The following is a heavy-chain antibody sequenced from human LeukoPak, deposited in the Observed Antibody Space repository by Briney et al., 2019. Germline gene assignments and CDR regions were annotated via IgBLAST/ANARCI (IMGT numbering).Heavy chain of an antibody. Sequence: GGSLRLSCATSGFTFNIYWMQWVRQVPGKGLVWVSRIDSNGGGATYADSVKGRFTTSRDNGNNPMYLQMNSLRAEDTAIYYCASAKYSSRWSLDYWGQGALVTVSS. J-gene: IGHJ4*02. CDR3: ASAKYSSRWSLDY. CDR1: GFTFNIYW. V-gene: IGHV3-74*03. CDR2: IDSNGGGA. D-gene: IGHD6-13*01.